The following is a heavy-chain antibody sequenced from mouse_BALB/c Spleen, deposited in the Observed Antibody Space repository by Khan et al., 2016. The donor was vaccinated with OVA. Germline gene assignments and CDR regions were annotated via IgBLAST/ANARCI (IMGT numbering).Heavy chain of an antibody. CDR1: GFTFSSYS. CDR3: ASHLTGSFAY. CDR2: MSSGGDYT. V-gene: IGHV5-6*01. J-gene: IGHJ3*01. Sequence: EVQVVESGGDSVKPGGSLKLSCAASGFTFSSYSMSWVRQTPDKRLEWVATMSSGGDYTYYPDSVKGRFTISRDNAKNTLYLQMSSLRSEDTAMYYCASHLTGSFAYWGQGTLVTVSA. D-gene: IGHD4-1*01.